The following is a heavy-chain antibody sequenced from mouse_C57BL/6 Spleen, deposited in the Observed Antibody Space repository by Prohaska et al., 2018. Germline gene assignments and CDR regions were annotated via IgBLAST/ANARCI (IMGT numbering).Heavy chain of an antibody. V-gene: IGHV6-3*01. CDR2: IRLKSDNYAT. CDR1: GFTFSNYW. J-gene: IGHJ3*01. CDR3: TGGGTGAY. D-gene: IGHD3-3*01. Sequence: EVKLEESGGGLVQPGGSMKLSCVASGFTFSNYWMNWVRQSPDQGLEWFAQIRLKSDNYATHYAEAVKGRFTISRDDSKSSVYLQMNNLRAEDTGIYYCTGGGTGAYWGQGTLVTVSA.